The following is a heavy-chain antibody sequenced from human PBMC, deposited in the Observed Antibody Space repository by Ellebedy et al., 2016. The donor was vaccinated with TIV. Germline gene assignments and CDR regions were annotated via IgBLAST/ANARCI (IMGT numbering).Heavy chain of an antibody. CDR3: AKRITMVRGVITYYSYAMDV. V-gene: IGHV3-23*01. CDR2: LSASVGST. D-gene: IGHD3-10*01. J-gene: IGHJ6*02. CDR1: GFTFSSNA. Sequence: GESLKISCVASGFTFSSNAMSWVRQAPGKGLEWVSSLSASVGSTYYADSVKGRFTTSRDNSKTTLYLQMNSLRAEDTAVYYCAKRITMVRGVITYYSYAMDVWGQGTTVTVSS.